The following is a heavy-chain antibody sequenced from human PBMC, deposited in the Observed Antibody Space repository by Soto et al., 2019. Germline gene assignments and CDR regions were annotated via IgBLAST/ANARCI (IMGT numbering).Heavy chain of an antibody. D-gene: IGHD2-8*01. Sequence: QVQLEQSGAEVKKPGSSVKVSCKASGGTFRTAAISWVRQAPGQGLEWMGGIMPVFRTPDYAQKFQGRVTSTADESTNTAYMEWSGLRSDDTAVYYGARDNDRPQLGGNYYYILDVWGQGTTITVSS. V-gene: IGHV1-69*12. CDR1: GGTFRTAA. CDR2: IMPVFRTP. J-gene: IGHJ6*02. CDR3: ARDNDRPQLGGNYYYILDV.